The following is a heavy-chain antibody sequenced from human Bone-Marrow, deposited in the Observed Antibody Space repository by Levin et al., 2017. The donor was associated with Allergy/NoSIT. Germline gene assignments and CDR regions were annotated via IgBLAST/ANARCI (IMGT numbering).Heavy chain of an antibody. Sequence: PGGSLRLSCAASGFTFSEHYMTWVRQAPGRGLEWIAYINRSGRTTYYADSVKGRFTISRDNAKKSGYLHMNSLRGEDTAIYYCARGGETGRPFDYWGHGTLVTVSS. CDR2: INRSGRTT. J-gene: IGHJ4*01. V-gene: IGHV3-11*01. CDR1: GFTFSEHY. D-gene: IGHD3-10*01. CDR3: ARGGETGRPFDY.